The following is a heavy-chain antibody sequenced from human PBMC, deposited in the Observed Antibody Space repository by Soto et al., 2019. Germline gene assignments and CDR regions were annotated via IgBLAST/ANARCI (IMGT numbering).Heavy chain of an antibody. D-gene: IGHD2-21*02. CDR2: IYYSGST. J-gene: IGHJ4*02. V-gene: IGHV4-30-4*01. CDR3: ARVVTAIQGFDY. Sequence: SETLSLTCTVSGGSISSGDYYWSWVRQPPGKGLEWIGYIYYSGSTYYNPSLKSRVTISVDTSKNQFSLKLSSVTAADTAVYYCARVVTAIQGFDYWGQGAPVTVSS. CDR1: GGSISSGDYY.